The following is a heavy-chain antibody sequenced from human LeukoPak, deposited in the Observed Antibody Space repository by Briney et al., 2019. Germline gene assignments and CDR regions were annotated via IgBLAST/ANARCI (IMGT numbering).Heavy chain of an antibody. CDR3: ARSGPDRYCSSTSCYAFDY. J-gene: IGHJ4*02. CDR1: GGSISSSIYY. V-gene: IGHV4-39*01. Sequence: SETLTLTCTVSGGSISSSIYYWGWIRQPPGKGLEWIGSIYYSGSTYYNPSLKSRVTISVDTSKNQFSLKLSSVTAADTAVYYCARSGPDRYCSSTSCYAFDYWGQGSLVTVSS. D-gene: IGHD2-2*01. CDR2: IYYSGST.